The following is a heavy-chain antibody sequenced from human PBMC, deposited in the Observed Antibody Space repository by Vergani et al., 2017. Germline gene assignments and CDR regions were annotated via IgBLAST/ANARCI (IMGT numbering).Heavy chain of an antibody. V-gene: IGHV3-15*05. D-gene: IGHD2-2*01. CDR2: IKSKTDGGTT. Sequence: EVQLVESGGGLVKPGGSLRLSCAASGFTFSNAWMSWVRQAPGKGLEWVGRIKSKTDGGTTDYAAPVKGRFTISRDDSKNTLYLQMNSLRAEDTAVYYCARETSRDNWFDPWGQGTLVTVSS. CDR3: ARETSRDNWFDP. CDR1: GFTFSNAW. J-gene: IGHJ5*02.